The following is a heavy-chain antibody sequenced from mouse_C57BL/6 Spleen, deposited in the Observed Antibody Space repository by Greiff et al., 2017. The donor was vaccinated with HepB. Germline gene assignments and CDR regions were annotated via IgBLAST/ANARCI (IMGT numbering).Heavy chain of an antibody. CDR1: GYAFSSSW. CDR2: IYPGDGDT. J-gene: IGHJ1*03. D-gene: IGHD2-4*01. V-gene: IGHV1-82*01. Sequence: QVQLQQSGPELVKPGASVKISCKASGYAFSSSWMTWVKQRPGKGLEWIGRIYPGDGDTNYNGKFKGKATLTADKSSSTAYMQLSSLTSEDSAVYFCARRDYDYDRYFDVWGTGTTVTVSS. CDR3: ARRDYDYDRYFDV.